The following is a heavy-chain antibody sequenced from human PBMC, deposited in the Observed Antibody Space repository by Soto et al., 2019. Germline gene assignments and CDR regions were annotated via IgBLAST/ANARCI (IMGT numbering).Heavy chain of an antibody. CDR1: GGSFTSNNW. Sequence: LSLTCAVSGGSFTSNNWWTWVRQPPGQGLEWIGEIYRTGSTNYNPSLKSRVTISLDKSENQFSLKVTSLTAADTAVYYCASRDPGTSVDYWGQGTLVTISS. J-gene: IGHJ4*02. D-gene: IGHD1-7*01. CDR3: ASRDPGTSVDY. CDR2: IYRTGST. V-gene: IGHV4-4*02.